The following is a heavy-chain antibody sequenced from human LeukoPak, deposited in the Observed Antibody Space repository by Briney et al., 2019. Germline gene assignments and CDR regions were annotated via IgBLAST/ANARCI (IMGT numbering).Heavy chain of an antibody. CDR1: GFTFSNYW. V-gene: IGHV3-74*01. CDR2: INSDGSST. J-gene: IGHJ3*02. Sequence: GGSLRLSCAASGFTFSNYWMHWVRQAPGKGLVWVSRINSDGSSTSYADSVEGRFTISRDNAKNTLYLQMNSLRAEDTAVYYCAREGRFGELLIRHDAFDIWGQGTMVTVSS. D-gene: IGHD3-10*01. CDR3: AREGRFGELLIRHDAFDI.